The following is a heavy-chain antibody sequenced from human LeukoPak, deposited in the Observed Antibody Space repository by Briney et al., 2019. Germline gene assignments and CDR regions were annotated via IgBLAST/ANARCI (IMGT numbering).Heavy chain of an antibody. V-gene: IGHV4-61*02. CDR1: GGSISSGSYY. CDR3: ARDDQSSSSGFDY. CDR2: IYTSGST. J-gene: IGHJ4*02. Sequence: SQTLSLTCTVSGGSISSGSYYWSWIRQPAGKGLEWIGRIYTSGSTTYNSSLKSRVTISLDTSKDHFSLRLSSVTAADTAVYYCARDDQSSSSGFDYWGQGTLVTVSS. D-gene: IGHD6-6*01.